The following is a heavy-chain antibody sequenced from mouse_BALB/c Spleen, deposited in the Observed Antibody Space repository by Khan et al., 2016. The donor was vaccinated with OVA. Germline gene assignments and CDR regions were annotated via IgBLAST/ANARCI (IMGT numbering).Heavy chain of an antibody. Sequence: VQLQESGAELARPGASVKMSCKASGYTFTSYTMHWVKQRPGQGLEWIGYINPRGGYTKYNQKFKDKATLTADKSSSTAYMQLSSLTSEDSAVDNCERTHEGWGQGTTLTVSS. CDR1: GYTFTSYT. J-gene: IGHJ2*01. CDR3: ERTHEG. CDR2: INPRGGYT. V-gene: IGHV1-4*01.